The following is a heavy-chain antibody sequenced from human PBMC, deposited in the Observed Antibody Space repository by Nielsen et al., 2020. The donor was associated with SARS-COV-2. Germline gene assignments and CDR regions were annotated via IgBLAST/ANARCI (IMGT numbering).Heavy chain of an antibody. V-gene: IGHV3-11*06. D-gene: IGHD4-23*01. Sequence: SRDNAKNSLYLQINSLRAEDTAVYYCARGGGNFPFDYWGQGTLVTVSS. CDR3: ARGGGNFPFDY. J-gene: IGHJ4*02.